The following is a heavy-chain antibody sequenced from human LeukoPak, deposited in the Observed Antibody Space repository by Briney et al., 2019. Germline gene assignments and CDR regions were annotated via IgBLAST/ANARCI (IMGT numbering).Heavy chain of an antibody. Sequence: GSLRLSCAASGFTFSSYAMHWVRQAPGKGLEWVAVISYDGSNKYYADSVKGRFTISRDNSKNTLYLQMNSLRAEDTAVYFCARSSDRYGMDVWGQGTTVTVS. CDR3: ARSSDRYGMDV. CDR1: GFTFSSYA. J-gene: IGHJ6*02. CDR2: ISYDGSNK. V-gene: IGHV3-30-3*01. D-gene: IGHD2-15*01.